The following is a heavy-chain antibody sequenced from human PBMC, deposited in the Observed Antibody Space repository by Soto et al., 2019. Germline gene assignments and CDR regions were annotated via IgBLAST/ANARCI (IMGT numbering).Heavy chain of an antibody. CDR2: ISSSSSYI. CDR1: GFTFSSYS. CDR3: ARDFSAAAGTIFYYYYGMDV. Sequence: PGGSLRLSCAASGFTFSSYSMNWVRQAPGEGLEWVSSISSSSSYIYYADSVKGRFTISRDNAKNSLYLQMNSLRAEDTAVYYCARDFSAAAGTIFYYYYGMDVWGQGTTVTVSS. J-gene: IGHJ6*02. V-gene: IGHV3-21*01. D-gene: IGHD6-13*01.